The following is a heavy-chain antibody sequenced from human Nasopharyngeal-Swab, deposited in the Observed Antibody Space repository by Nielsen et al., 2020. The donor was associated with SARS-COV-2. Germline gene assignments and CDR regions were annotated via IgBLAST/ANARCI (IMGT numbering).Heavy chain of an antibody. Sequence: SETLSLTCDVNGGSFSGFSWSWIRQSPGKGLEWIGEISSSGTPNYNPSLQNPSLNGRVTLSLTSSDNQFSLEVTSVAVADTAVYYCARGVKRSGNWYFELWGRGALVTVSS. V-gene: IGHV4-34*01. J-gene: IGHJ2*01. CDR3: ARGVKRSGNWYFEL. CDR2: ISSSGTP. D-gene: IGHD1-26*01. CDR1: GGSFSGFS.